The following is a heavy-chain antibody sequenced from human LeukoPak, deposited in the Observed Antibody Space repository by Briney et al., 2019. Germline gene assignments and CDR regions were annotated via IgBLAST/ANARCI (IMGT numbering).Heavy chain of an antibody. V-gene: IGHV3-7*01. Sequence: GGSLRLSCAASGFTFSSYWMSWVRQAPGKGLEWVANIKQDGTEKYYVDSVKGRSTISRDSAKNSLYLQMNSLRAEDTAVYYCAREGSRAIFGVVTRGYFDYWGQGTLVTVSS. CDR2: IKQDGTEK. CDR1: GFTFSSYW. CDR3: AREGSRAIFGVVTRGYFDY. D-gene: IGHD3-3*01. J-gene: IGHJ4*02.